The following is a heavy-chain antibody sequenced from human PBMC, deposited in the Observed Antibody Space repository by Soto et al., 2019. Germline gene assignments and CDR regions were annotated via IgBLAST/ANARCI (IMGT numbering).Heavy chain of an antibody. CDR1: VCTFSTYS. Sequence: PVGSLRLSCASSVCTFSTYSMTCVRHTPGRCLEWVSSISGDSHYIFYADSVKGRFTISRDNAKNSLYLQMNSLSAEDTAVYYCVRCAVNCNQYGMEVWGQGATVNVSS. V-gene: IGHV3-21*01. CDR3: VRCAVNCNQYGMEV. CDR2: ISGDSHYI. D-gene: IGHD2-15*01. J-gene: IGHJ6*01.